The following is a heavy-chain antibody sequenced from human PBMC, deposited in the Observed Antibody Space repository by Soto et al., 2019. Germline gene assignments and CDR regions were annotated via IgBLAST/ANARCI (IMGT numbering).Heavy chain of an antibody. CDR3: AHRTLGSWYLGWFDP. D-gene: IGHD6-13*01. V-gene: IGHV2-5*01. Sequence: SGPTLVNTTQTLPLTSTLSGFSLTARGVGVSWSRQPPGKTLEWLALIYWTDDKRYRPSLKSRLTITRDTSKNQVVLTMTNMDPVDTATYYCAHRTLGSWYLGWFDPWGQGTLVTVPS. CDR2: IYWTDDK. J-gene: IGHJ5*02. CDR1: GFSLTARGVG.